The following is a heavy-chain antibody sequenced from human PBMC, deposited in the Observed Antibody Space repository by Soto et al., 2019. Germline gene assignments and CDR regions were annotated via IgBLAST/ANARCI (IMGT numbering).Heavy chain of an antibody. J-gene: IGHJ6*02. CDR1: GYSFTSYW. D-gene: IGHD3-10*01. CDR3: ARHETYYYGSGSPWCLSMDV. V-gene: IGHV5-10-1*01. CDR2: IDPTDSYT. Sequence: PREALTITCEGSGYSFTSYWISWVRQITGKGLEWMGRIDPTDSYTNYSPSFQGHVTISADKSISTAYLQWSSLKASDTAMYYCARHETYYYGSGSPWCLSMDVWGQGTTVTVSS.